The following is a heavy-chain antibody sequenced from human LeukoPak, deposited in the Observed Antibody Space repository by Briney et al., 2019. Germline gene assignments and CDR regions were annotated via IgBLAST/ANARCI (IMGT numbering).Heavy chain of an antibody. CDR3: ARDGAAAGDFDY. D-gene: IGHD6-13*01. V-gene: IGHV3-66*01. Sequence: GGSLRLSCAASGFTVSSNYMGWVRQAPGKGLEWVSVIYSGGSTYYADSVKGRFTISRDNSKNTLYLQMNSLRAEDTAVYYCARDGAAAGDFDYWGQGTLVTVSS. CDR2: IYSGGST. CDR1: GFTVSSNY. J-gene: IGHJ4*02.